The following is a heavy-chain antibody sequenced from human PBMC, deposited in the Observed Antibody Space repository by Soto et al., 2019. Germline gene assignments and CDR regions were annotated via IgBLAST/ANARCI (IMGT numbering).Heavy chain of an antibody. CDR1: GFTFRNYW. CDR2: INSDGSVS. CDR3: ARGDCVGGSCYSLAGSFYYYMDA. D-gene: IGHD2-15*01. V-gene: IGHV3-74*02. Sequence: VQLVESGGGLVQPGGSLRLSCAASGFTFRNYWMYWVRQAPGQGLAWVSRINSDGSVSSYADSVKGRLTISRDNVKNTLYLLMDSLRAEDTAVSYCARGDCVGGSCYSLAGSFYYYMDAWGKGTTVTVFS. J-gene: IGHJ6*03.